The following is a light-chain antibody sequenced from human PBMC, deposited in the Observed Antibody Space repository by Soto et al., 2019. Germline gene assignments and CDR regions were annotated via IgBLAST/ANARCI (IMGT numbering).Light chain of an antibody. CDR1: QVIGSRY. CDR3: DQYCSSIPHT. V-gene: IGKV3-20*01. J-gene: IGKJ2*01. Sequence: EIVMTQSPGTLSLSPGERATISCRASQVIGSRYLAWYHQKSGQAPRLLIYGASSRATAIPDRVSGSGSGTDFALTISRLDPEDFGVYDCDQYCSSIPHTLGQGTKL. CDR2: GAS.